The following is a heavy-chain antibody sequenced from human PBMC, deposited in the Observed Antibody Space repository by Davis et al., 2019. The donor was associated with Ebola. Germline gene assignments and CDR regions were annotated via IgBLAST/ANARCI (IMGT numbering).Heavy chain of an antibody. V-gene: IGHV1-18*01. CDR3: ARDKRRIAAAAHNWFDP. D-gene: IGHD6-13*01. Sequence: VKVSCKASGYTFTSYGISWVRQAPGQGLEWMGWISAYNGNTNYAQKLQGRVTMTTDTSTSTAYMELRSLRSDDTAVYYCARDKRRIAAAAHNWFDPWGQGTLVTVSS. J-gene: IGHJ5*02. CDR2: ISAYNGNT. CDR1: GYTFTSYG.